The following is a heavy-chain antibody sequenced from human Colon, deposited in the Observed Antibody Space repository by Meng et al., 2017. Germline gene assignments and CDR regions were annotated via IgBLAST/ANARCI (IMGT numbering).Heavy chain of an antibody. CDR1: GFTFSTYA. Sequence: QGQLVEFGGGVVQPGRSLTLSCAASGFTFSTYAMHWVRQAPGKGLEWVAVIWSNGINKYYADSVKGRFTISRDNSKNTLYVQMNSLRAEDTAVYYCATSIMAAGTIDYWGQGTLVTVSS. D-gene: IGHD6-13*01. V-gene: IGHV3-33*01. J-gene: IGHJ4*02. CDR3: ATSIMAAGTIDY. CDR2: IWSNGINK.